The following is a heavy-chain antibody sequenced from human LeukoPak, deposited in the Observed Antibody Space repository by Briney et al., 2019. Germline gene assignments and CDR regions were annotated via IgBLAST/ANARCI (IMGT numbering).Heavy chain of an antibody. V-gene: IGHV4-59*01. CDR1: GGSISSYY. J-gene: IGHJ6*03. CDR3: ARDHGFWSGPYYYMDV. CDR2: IYYSGST. D-gene: IGHD3-3*01. Sequence: SETLSLTCTVSGGSISSYYWSWIRQPPGKGLEWIGYIYYSGSTNYNPSLKSRVTISVDTSKNQFSLKLSSVTAADTAVYYCARDHGFWSGPYYYMDVWVKGTTVTVSS.